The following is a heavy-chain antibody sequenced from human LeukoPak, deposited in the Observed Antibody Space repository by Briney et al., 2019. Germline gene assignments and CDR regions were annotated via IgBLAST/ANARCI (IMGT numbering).Heavy chain of an antibody. CDR3: ARQRYCSGGSCYQSYYYYYYMDV. Sequence: SETLSLTCAVYGGSFSGYYWSWIRQPPGKGLEWIGEINHSGSTNYNPSLKSRVTISVDTSKNQFSLKLSSVTAADTAVYYCARQRYCSGGSCYQSYYYYYYMDVWGKGTTVTISS. CDR1: GGSFSGYY. J-gene: IGHJ6*03. CDR2: INHSGST. D-gene: IGHD2-15*01. V-gene: IGHV4-34*01.